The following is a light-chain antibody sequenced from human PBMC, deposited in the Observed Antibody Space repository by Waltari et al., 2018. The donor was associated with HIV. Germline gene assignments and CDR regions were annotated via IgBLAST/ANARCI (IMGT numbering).Light chain of an antibody. CDR3: SSYATNTTVI. CDR1: TSDVGGYDF. V-gene: IGLV2-14*03. Sequence: QSALTQPASVSGSPGQSITISCTGTTSDVGGYDFVPWFQQHPDKAPPLVMYDVTSRPAGTSGRFSGSKSGATASLTISGRQAEDEAYYYCSSYATNTTVIFGGGTKVTVL. CDR2: DVT. J-gene: IGLJ2*01.